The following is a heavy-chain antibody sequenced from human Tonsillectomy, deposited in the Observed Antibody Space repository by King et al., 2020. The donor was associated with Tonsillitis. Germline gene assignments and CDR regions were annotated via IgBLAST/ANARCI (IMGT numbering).Heavy chain of an antibody. D-gene: IGHD3-9*01. V-gene: IGHV3-21*01. J-gene: IGHJ4*02. CDR3: ARDRDYDILTGSFDY. CDR2: ISSSSTYI. Sequence: QLVQSGGGLVKPGGSLRLSCAASGFTFSTYSVNWVRQAPGKGLEWVSSISSSSTYINYADSVKGRFTISRDNAKNSLYLQMNSLRAEDTAVYYCARDRDYDILTGSFDYWGQGTLVTVSS. CDR1: GFTFSTYS.